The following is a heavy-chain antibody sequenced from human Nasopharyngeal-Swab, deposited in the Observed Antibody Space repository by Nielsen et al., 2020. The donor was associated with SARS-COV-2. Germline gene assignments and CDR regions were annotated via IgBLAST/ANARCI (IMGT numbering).Heavy chain of an antibody. Sequence: GGSLRLSCAASGFTFSSYAMNWVRQAPGKGLEWVSYISSSGSTIYYADSVKGRFTISRDNAKNSLYLQMNSLRAEDTAVYYCARDVGRQWLDWGQGTLVTVSS. D-gene: IGHD6-19*01. CDR1: GFTFSSYA. J-gene: IGHJ4*02. V-gene: IGHV3-48*03. CDR3: ARDVGRQWLD. CDR2: ISSSGSTI.